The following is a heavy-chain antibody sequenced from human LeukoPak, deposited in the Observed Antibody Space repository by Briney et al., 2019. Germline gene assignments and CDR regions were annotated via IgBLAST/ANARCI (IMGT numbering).Heavy chain of an antibody. Sequence: HPGGSLRLSCAASGFTFSSYGMHWVRQAPGKGLEWVAFIRYDGSNKYYADSVKGRFTISRDNSKNTLYLQMNSLRAEDTAVYYCAKGDAYYYDSSGYFGLHGFDYWGQGTLVTVSS. D-gene: IGHD3-22*01. CDR3: AKGDAYYYDSSGYFGLHGFDY. CDR2: IRYDGSNK. CDR1: GFTFSSYG. J-gene: IGHJ4*02. V-gene: IGHV3-30*02.